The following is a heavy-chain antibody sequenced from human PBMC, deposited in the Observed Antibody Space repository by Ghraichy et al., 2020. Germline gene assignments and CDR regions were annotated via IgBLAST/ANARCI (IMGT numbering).Heavy chain of an antibody. J-gene: IGHJ4*02. V-gene: IGHV4-39*01. CDR3: ARGVDTKATRPVIDVFY. Sequence: SETLSLTCTVSGGSISSSSYYWGWIRQPPGKGLEWIGSIYYSGSTYYSPSLKSRVTISVDTSKNQFSLKLSSVTAADTAVYYCARGVDTKATRPVIDVFYCGQGTLVTVSS. CDR2: IYYSGST. CDR1: GGSISSSSYY. D-gene: IGHD6-6*01.